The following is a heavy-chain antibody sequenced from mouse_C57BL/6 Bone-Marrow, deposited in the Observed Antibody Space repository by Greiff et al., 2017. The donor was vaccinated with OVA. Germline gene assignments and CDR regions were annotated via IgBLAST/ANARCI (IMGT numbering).Heavy chain of an antibody. D-gene: IGHD4-1*02. Sequence: VKLQESGPGLVQPSQSLSITCTVSGFSLTSYGVHWVRQSPGKGLEWLGVIWSGGSTDYNAAFISRLSISKDNSKSQVFFKMNSLQADDTAIYYCARKEGQLGRAMDYWGQGTSVTVSS. V-gene: IGHV2-2*01. CDR3: ARKEGQLGRAMDY. CDR2: IWSGGST. CDR1: GFSLTSYG. J-gene: IGHJ4*01.